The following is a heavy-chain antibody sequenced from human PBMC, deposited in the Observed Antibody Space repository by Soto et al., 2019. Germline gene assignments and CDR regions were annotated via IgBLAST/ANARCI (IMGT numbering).Heavy chain of an antibody. CDR2: ISTNSRYI. D-gene: IGHD2-15*01. CDR1: GFIFSSYR. Sequence: EVKLVESGGGLVKPGGSLRLSCAASGFIFSSYRMNWVRQAPGKGLEWFSSISTNSRYIYYADSVEGRFTVSRDNSNNSLYLQMDNLRAEDTAVYYCVSKQVIGYYYGLDVWGQGTTVTVSS. V-gene: IGHV3-21*01. CDR3: VSKQVIGYYYGLDV. J-gene: IGHJ6*02.